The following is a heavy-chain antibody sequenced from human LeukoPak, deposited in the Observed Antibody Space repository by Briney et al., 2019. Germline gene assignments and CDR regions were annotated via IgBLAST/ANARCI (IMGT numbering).Heavy chain of an antibody. Sequence: QTGGSLRLSCAASGFTFSSYDMSWVRQAPGRGLEWVSGISWSSGSIGYADSVKGRFTISRDNAKNSLYLQMNSLRAEDTALYYCAKSSYSSSWTFDYWGQGTLVTVSS. CDR1: GFTFSSYD. CDR3: AKSSYSSSWTFDY. D-gene: IGHD6-13*01. CDR2: ISWSSGSI. J-gene: IGHJ4*02. V-gene: IGHV3-9*01.